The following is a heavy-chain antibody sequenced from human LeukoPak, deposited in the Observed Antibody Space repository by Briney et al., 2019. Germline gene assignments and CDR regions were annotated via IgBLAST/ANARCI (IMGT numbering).Heavy chain of an antibody. CDR1: GGSISSYY. V-gene: IGHV4-34*01. D-gene: IGHD3-10*01. Sequence: SETLSLTCTVSGGSISSYYWSWIRQPPGKGLEWIGEINHSGSTNYNPSLKSRVTISVDMSKNQFSLELTSVTAADTAVYYCARGPASGSNFAWFDPWGQGTLVTVSS. CDR3: ARGPASGSNFAWFDP. J-gene: IGHJ5*02. CDR2: INHSGST.